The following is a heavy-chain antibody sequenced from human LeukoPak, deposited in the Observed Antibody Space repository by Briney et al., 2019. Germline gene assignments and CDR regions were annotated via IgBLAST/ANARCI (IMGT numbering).Heavy chain of an antibody. V-gene: IGHV3-11*04. J-gene: IGHJ4*02. CDR2: ISGTGNTI. CDR3: SDFDY. CDR1: GFPFTDFF. Sequence: PGGSLRLSCAASGFPFTDFFISWIRQSPGKGLEWISYISGTGNTIYYADSVKGRFTIARDNAKNTLYLQMNSLRAEDTAVYYCSDFDYWGQGTLVTVSS.